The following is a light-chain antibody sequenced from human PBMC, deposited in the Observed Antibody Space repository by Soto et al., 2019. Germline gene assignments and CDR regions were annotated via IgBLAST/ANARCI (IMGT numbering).Light chain of an antibody. CDR3: QQRSNRLT. J-gene: IGKJ4*01. Sequence: EIVLTQSPATLSLSPGERATLSCRASQSVNTYLAWYQQKPGQAPRLLIYDAFNRATGIPARFSGSGSGTDFTLTISSREPEAFAVYYCQQRSNRLTFGGGTKVEIK. V-gene: IGKV3-11*01. CDR2: DAF. CDR1: QSVNTY.